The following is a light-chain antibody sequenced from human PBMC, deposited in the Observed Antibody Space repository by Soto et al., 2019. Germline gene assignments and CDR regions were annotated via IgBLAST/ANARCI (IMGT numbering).Light chain of an antibody. CDR3: QQYGSSPT. Sequence: EIVLTQSPGTLPLSPGERATLSCRASQSVSSSYLAWYQQKPGQAPRLLIYGASSRATGIPDRFSGSGSGTDFTLTISRLEPEDLAVYYCQQYGSSPTFGGGTKVEIK. V-gene: IGKV3-20*01. CDR2: GAS. J-gene: IGKJ4*01. CDR1: QSVSSSY.